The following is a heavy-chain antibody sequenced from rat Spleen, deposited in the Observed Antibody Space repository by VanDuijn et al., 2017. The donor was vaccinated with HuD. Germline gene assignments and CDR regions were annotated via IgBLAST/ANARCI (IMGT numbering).Heavy chain of an antibody. J-gene: IGHJ1*01. CDR3: ARHEVFDY. V-gene: IGHV5-22*01. CDR1: GFTFSDYY. Sequence: EVQLVESDGGLVQPGRSLKLSCAASGFTFSDYYMAWVRQAPKKGLEWVASISYEGSRNYYGDSVKGRFTISRDNAKNTLYLQMNSLRSEDTATYYCARHEVFDYWGPGTMVTVSS. CDR2: ISYEGSRN.